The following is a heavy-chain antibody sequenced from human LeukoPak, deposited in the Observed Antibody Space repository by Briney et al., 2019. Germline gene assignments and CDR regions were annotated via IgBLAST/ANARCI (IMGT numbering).Heavy chain of an antibody. Sequence: GGSLRLSCAASGFTFSSYSMNWVRQAPGKGPEWVSYISSSSSTIYYADSVKGRFTISRDNAKNSLYLQMNSLRAEDTAVYYCAREGYSPYWGQGTLVTVSS. D-gene: IGHD6-13*01. CDR3: AREGYSPY. V-gene: IGHV3-48*01. J-gene: IGHJ4*02. CDR1: GFTFSSYS. CDR2: ISSSSSTI.